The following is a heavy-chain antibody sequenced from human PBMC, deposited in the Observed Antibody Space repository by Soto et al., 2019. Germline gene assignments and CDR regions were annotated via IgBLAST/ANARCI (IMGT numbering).Heavy chain of an antibody. Sequence: QVQLVQSGAEVKKPGSSVKVSCKASGGTFSSNGITWVRQAPGQGLEWMGGIIPMFGTPNYAQRFQGRVPITADKSTNTAYMELSSLRSEDTAVYYCARGSVVVMGASNGGLIYWGQGALVTVSS. CDR3: ARGSVVVMGASNGGLIY. CDR1: GGTFSSNG. V-gene: IGHV1-69*06. CDR2: IIPMFGTP. J-gene: IGHJ4*02. D-gene: IGHD2-21*01.